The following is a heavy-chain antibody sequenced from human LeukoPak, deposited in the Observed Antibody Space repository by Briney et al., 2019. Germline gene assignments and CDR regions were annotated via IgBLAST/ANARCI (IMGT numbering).Heavy chain of an antibody. Sequence: NPSETLSLTCAVYGGSFSGYYWSWIRQPPGKGLEWIGEINHSGSTNYNPSLKSRVTISVDTSKNQFSLKLSSVTAADTAVYYCARLKQWLVGVRGWFDPWGQGTLVTVSS. J-gene: IGHJ5*02. CDR2: INHSGST. D-gene: IGHD6-19*01. CDR1: GGSFSGYY. CDR3: ARLKQWLVGVRGWFDP. V-gene: IGHV4-34*01.